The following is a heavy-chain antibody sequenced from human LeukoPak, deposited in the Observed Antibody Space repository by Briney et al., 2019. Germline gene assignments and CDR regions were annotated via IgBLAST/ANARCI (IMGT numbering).Heavy chain of an antibody. Sequence: GGSLRLSCAASGFTFSSYSMNWVRQAPGKGLEWVSYISSSSSTIYYADSVKGRFAISRDNSKNTLYLQMNSLRAEDTAVYYCAKVLRYYDSSGSLDAFDIWGQGTMVTVSS. D-gene: IGHD3-22*01. CDR2: ISSSSSTI. CDR3: AKVLRYYDSSGSLDAFDI. CDR1: GFTFSSYS. J-gene: IGHJ3*02. V-gene: IGHV3-48*01.